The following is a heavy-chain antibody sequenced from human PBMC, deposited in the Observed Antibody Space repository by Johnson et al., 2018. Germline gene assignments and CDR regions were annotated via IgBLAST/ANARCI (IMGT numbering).Heavy chain of an antibody. CDR2: INTSGDVT. J-gene: IGHJ6*02. D-gene: IGHD3-10*01. V-gene: IGHV1-46*01. CDR3: ARDGHYYGLGTPAYGMDV. Sequence: QVQLVQSGAEVKKPGASVKVSCTASGYTFTSYYIHWVRQAPGPGLEWMGIINTSGDVTIYAQKFQGRVTMTRDTSTTTVYMNLSSLRSEDTAVYYGARDGHYYGLGTPAYGMDVGGQGTTVTVSS. CDR1: GYTFTSYY.